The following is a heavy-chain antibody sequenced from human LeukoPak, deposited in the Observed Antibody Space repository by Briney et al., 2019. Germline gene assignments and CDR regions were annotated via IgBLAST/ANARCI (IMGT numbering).Heavy chain of an antibody. J-gene: IGHJ6*02. D-gene: IGHD3-10*01. CDR3: AKAGGLLWFGELVLLVGNGMDV. V-gene: IGHV3-33*06. Sequence: PGRSLRLSCAASGFTFSSYGMHWVRQAPGKGLEWVAVIWYDGSNKYYADSVKGRFTISRDNSKNTLYLQMNSLRADDTAVYYCAKAGGLLWFGELVLLVGNGMDVWGQGTTVTVSS. CDR1: GFTFSSYG. CDR2: IWYDGSNK.